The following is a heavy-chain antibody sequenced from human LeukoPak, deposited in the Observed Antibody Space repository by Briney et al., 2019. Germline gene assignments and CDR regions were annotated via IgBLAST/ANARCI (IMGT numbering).Heavy chain of an antibody. CDR1: GYTFNHFG. Sequence: RASVTVSCKASGYTFNHFGISWVRQAPGQGLEWMGWISAYDGETYYLQKFQGRITMTTDTATRTAYMELRSLRSDDTAVYYCARDKVIASAGTPNWLDPWGQGTLVTVSS. D-gene: IGHD2-21*01. CDR2: ISAYDGET. J-gene: IGHJ5*02. V-gene: IGHV1-18*01. CDR3: ARDKVIASAGTPNWLDP.